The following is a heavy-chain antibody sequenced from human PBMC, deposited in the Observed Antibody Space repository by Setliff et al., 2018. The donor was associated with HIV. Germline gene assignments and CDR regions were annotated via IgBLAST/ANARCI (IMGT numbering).Heavy chain of an antibody. Sequence: LSLTCTVSGGFVSRSSYYWGWIRQPRGKRLEWIGSIYYNGDTQYNPSFKSRVIMSVDTSKNQFSLRLISVTAADTAVYYCVRMEATRPPRGLDYWGPGTLVTVSS. J-gene: IGHJ4*02. CDR2: IYYNGDT. CDR3: VRMEATRPPRGLDY. CDR1: GGFVSRSSYY. D-gene: IGHD6-6*01. V-gene: IGHV4-39*01.